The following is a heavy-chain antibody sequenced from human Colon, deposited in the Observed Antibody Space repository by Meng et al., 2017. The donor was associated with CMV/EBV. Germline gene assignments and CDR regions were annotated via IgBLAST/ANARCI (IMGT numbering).Heavy chain of an antibody. CDR2: IKQDGSEK. CDR3: ARLVVGDNDYFDY. CDR1: GLTFSDSF. J-gene: IGHJ4*02. Sequence: GESLKISCVASGLTFSDSFMSWVRQAPGKGLEWVANIKQDGSEKFYVDSVKGRFTISRDNARKSVYLQMDSLRAEDTAVYYCARLVVGDNDYFDYWGQGTLVTVSS. D-gene: IGHD2-15*01. V-gene: IGHV3-7*01.